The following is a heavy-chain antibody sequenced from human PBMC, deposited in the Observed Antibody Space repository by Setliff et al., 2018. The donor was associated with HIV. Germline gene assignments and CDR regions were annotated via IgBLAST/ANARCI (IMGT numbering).Heavy chain of an antibody. V-gene: IGHV3-7*01. CDR3: ARDSGSTWYASSRSDY. CDR2: IKQDGREQ. Sequence: GGSLRLSCAASGFTFSSYPMTWLRQAPGKGLEWVANIKQDGREQNYVDSVKGRFTISRDNVKNSLYLQMSSLRAEDTAVYYCARDSGSTWYASSRSDYWGQGTLVTVSS. D-gene: IGHD6-13*01. CDR1: GFTFSSYP. J-gene: IGHJ4*02.